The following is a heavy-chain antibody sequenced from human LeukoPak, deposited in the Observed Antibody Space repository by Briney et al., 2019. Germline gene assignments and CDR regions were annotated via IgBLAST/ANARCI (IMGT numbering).Heavy chain of an antibody. V-gene: IGHV3-9*01. D-gene: IGHD4-17*01. CDR2: ISWNSGSI. CDR3: AKDIATTPAWYFDL. J-gene: IGHJ2*01. Sequence: GGSLRLSCAASGFTFDDYAMHWVRQAPGKGLEWVSGISWNSGSIGYADSVKGRFTISRDNAKNSLYLQMNSLRAEDTALYYCAKDIATTPAWYFDLGGRGTLVTVSS. CDR1: GFTFDDYA.